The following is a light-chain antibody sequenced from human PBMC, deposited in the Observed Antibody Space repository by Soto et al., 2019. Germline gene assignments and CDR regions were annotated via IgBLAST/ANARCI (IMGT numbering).Light chain of an antibody. CDR3: LVWDSIGDNYV. V-gene: IGLV3-21*02. CDR2: DDS. CDR1: NIGSDT. J-gene: IGLJ1*01. Sequence: SYELTQAPSVSVAPGETARITCGRNNIGSDTVHWYQQKPGQAPVVVVYDDSERPSGTPERISGSNSGDTATLTIRRVEAGDEADYYCLVWDSIGDNYVFGSGTKVTVL.